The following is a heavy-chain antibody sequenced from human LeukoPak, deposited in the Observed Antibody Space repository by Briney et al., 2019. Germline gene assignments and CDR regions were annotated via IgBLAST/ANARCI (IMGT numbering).Heavy chain of an antibody. Sequence: SETLSLTCPVSGGSMSGYYWSWIRQPPGNGLEWIGYIHYSGSTNYKSPLKSRITISSDTSKNQFTLKLDSVTAADTAVYYCARSSTWNDGFDIWGQGIMVIVSS. CDR2: IHYSGST. CDR3: ARSSTWNDGFDI. J-gene: IGHJ3*02. D-gene: IGHD2-2*01. V-gene: IGHV4-59*01. CDR1: GGSMSGYY.